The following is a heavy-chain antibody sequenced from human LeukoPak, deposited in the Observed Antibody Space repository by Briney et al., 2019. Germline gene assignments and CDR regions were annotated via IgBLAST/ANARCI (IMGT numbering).Heavy chain of an antibody. CDR1: GGSISSGDYY. CDR2: IYYSGST. Sequence: SETLSLTCTVSGGSISSGDYYWSWIRQPPGKGLEWIGYIYYSGSTYYNPSLKSRVTISVDTSKNQFSLKLSSVTAADTAVYYCARVGRPALGIGVLFDYWGQGTLVTVSS. J-gene: IGHJ4*02. CDR3: ARVGRPALGIGVLFDY. V-gene: IGHV4-30-4*08. D-gene: IGHD7-27*01.